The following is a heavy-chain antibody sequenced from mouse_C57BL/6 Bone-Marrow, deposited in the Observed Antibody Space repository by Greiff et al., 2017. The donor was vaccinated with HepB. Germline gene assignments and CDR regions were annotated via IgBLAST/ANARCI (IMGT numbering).Heavy chain of an antibody. CDR3: AREATVVGGYFDV. CDR2: INPNNGGT. V-gene: IGHV1-22*01. J-gene: IGHJ1*03. D-gene: IGHD1-1*01. Sequence: VQLQQSGPELVKPGASVKMSCKASGYTFTDYNMHWVKQSHGKSLEWIGYINPNNGGTSYNQKFKGKATLTVNKSSSTAYMELRSLTSEDSAVYYCAREATVVGGYFDVWGTGTTVTVSS. CDR1: GYTFTDYN.